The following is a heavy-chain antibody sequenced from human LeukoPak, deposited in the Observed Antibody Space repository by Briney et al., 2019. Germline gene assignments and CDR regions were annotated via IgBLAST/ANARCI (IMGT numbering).Heavy chain of an antibody. CDR3: ATAGDPRSREGYNHFDY. CDR2: FDPEDGET. J-gene: IGHJ4*02. Sequence: ASVKVSCKVSGYTLTELSMHWVRQAPGKGLEWMGGFDPEDGETIYAQKFQGRVTMTEDTSTDTAYMELSSLRSEDTAVYYCATAGDPRSREGYNHFDYWGQGTLVTVSS. V-gene: IGHV1-24*01. D-gene: IGHD5-24*01. CDR1: GYTLTELS.